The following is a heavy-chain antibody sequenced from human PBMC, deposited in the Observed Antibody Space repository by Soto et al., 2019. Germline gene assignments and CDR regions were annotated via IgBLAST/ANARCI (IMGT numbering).Heavy chain of an antibody. J-gene: IGHJ6*02. V-gene: IGHV4-34*01. CDR3: ARDNWNYYYGMDV. CDR1: GGSFSGYY. CDR2: INHSGST. D-gene: IGHD3-3*01. Sequence: ETLSLTCAVYGGSFSGYYWSWVRQPPGKGLEWIGEINHSGSTNYDPSLKSRVTISVDTSKNQFSLKLSSVTAADTAVYYCARDNWNYYYGMDVWGQGTTVTVSS.